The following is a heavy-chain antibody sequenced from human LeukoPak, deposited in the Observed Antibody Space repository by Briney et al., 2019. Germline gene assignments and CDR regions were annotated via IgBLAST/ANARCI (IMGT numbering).Heavy chain of an antibody. J-gene: IGHJ5*02. Sequence: PGGSLRLSCAASGFIFSGYDMNWVRQPPGKGLEWVSFISRSGRTIYYADSVKGRFTISRDDAKNSLYLQMSSLRAGDTALYYCASQYYYDNSAYYNSDWFDPWGQGTLVTVSS. CDR3: ASQYYYDNSAYYNSDWFDP. CDR2: ISRSGRTI. CDR1: GFIFSGYD. V-gene: IGHV3-48*03. D-gene: IGHD3-22*01.